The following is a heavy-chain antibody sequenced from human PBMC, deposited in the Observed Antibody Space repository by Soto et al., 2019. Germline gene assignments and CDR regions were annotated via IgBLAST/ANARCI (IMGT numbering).Heavy chain of an antibody. Sequence: PSETLSLTCAVYGGSFSGYYWSWIRQPPGKGLEWIGEINHSGSTNYNPSLKSRVTISVDTSKNQFSTKLSSVTAADTAVYYCARFSRQGYYYYYMDVWGKGTTVTVSS. J-gene: IGHJ6*03. V-gene: IGHV4-34*01. CDR3: ARFSRQGYYYYYMDV. CDR2: INHSGST. CDR1: GGSFSGYY.